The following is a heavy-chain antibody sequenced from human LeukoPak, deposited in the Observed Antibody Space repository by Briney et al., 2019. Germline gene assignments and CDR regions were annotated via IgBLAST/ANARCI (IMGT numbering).Heavy chain of an antibody. Sequence: SETLSLTCTVSGGSISSYYWNWIRQPPGKGLGWIGYIYYSGSTTYNPSRKSRVTISVDPSKNQFSLKLSSVTAADTAVYYCARSLSYYYGSGIFDYWGQGTLVTVSS. D-gene: IGHD3-10*01. CDR2: IYYSGST. CDR1: GGSISSYY. V-gene: IGHV4-59*08. J-gene: IGHJ4*02. CDR3: ARSLSYYYGSGIFDY.